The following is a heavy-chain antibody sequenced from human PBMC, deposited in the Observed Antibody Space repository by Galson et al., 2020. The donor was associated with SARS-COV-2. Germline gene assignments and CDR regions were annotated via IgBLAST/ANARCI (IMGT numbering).Heavy chain of an antibody. Sequence: ASVKVSCKASGYTFTSYGISWVRQAPGQGLEWMGWISAYNGNTNYAQKLQGRVTMTTDTSTSTAYMELRSLRSDDTAVYYCARDRVGPDDYVWGSYRYYYCYGMDVWGQGTTVTVSS. CDR2: ISAYNGNT. V-gene: IGHV1-18*04. CDR3: ARDRVGPDDYVWGSYRYYYCYGMDV. CDR1: GYTFTSYG. J-gene: IGHJ6*02. D-gene: IGHD3-16*02.